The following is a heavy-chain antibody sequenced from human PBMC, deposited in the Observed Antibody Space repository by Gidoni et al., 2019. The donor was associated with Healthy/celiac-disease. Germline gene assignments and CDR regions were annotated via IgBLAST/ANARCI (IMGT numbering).Heavy chain of an antibody. CDR2: IIPIFGTA. D-gene: IGHD3-22*01. J-gene: IGHJ4*02. V-gene: IGHV1-69*01. Sequence: SSVKVSCKASGGTFSSYAISWVRQAPGQGLEWMGGIIPIFGTANYAQKFQGRVTITADESTSTAYMELSSLRSEDTAVYYCATDSSGLYYFDYWGQGTLVTVSS. CDR1: GGTFSSYA. CDR3: ATDSSGLYYFDY.